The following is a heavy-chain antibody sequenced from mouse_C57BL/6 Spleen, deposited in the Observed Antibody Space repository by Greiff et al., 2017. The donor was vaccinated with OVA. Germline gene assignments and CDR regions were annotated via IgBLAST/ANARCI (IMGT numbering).Heavy chain of an antibody. CDR2: IDPETGGT. J-gene: IGHJ3*01. D-gene: IGHD2-2*01. V-gene: IGHV1-15*01. CDR3: TRRGYASWFAY. CDR1: GYTFPDYE. Sequence: QVQLKQSGAELVRPGASVTLSCKASGYTFPDYEMHWVKQTPVHGLEWIGAIDPETGGTAYNQKFKGKAILTADKSSSTAYMELRSLTSEDSAVYYCTRRGYASWFAYWGQGTLVTVSA.